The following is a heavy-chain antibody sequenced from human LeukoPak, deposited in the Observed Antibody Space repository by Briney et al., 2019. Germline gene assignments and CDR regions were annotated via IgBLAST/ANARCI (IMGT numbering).Heavy chain of an antibody. Sequence: AGGSLRLSCAASGFTFSSYWKSWVRQAPGKGLEWVANIKQDGSEKYYVDSVKGRFTISRDSAKNTLYLQMNSLRAEDTAVYYCARDVSIWGQGTMVIVSS. CDR2: IKQDGSEK. J-gene: IGHJ3*02. CDR1: GFTFSSYW. CDR3: ARDVSI. V-gene: IGHV3-7*01.